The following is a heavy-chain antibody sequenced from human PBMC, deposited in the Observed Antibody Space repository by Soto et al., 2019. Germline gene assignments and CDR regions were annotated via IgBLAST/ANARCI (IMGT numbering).Heavy chain of an antibody. CDR1: GFTVSSNY. CDR3: AREELRQWKAFDI. J-gene: IGHJ3*02. CDR2: IYSGGST. Sequence: GGSLRLSCAASGFTVSSNYMSWVRQAPGKGLEWVSVIYSGGSTYYADSVKGRFTISRDNSKNTLYLQMNSLRAEDTAVYYCAREELRQWKAFDIWGQGTMVTVSS. D-gene: IGHD1-7*01. V-gene: IGHV3-66*01.